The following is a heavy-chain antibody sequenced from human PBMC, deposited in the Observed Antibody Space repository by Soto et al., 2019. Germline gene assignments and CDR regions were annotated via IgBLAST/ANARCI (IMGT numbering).Heavy chain of an antibody. CDR1: GCRSVRYC. CDR3: ARTPGPEVAASLEYYYFSGMDI. Sequence: VESLRVYCKGSGCRSVRYCIVWVRQMPGNGLECTPIIHPGDSDTKYSPSFQGQVTISVDKSITTAYLQWSSLKASDTAMYYCARTPGPEVAASLEYYYFSGMDIWGHGTPVTVSS. D-gene: IGHD2-15*01. CDR2: IHPGDSDT. V-gene: IGHV5-51*01. J-gene: IGHJ6*02.